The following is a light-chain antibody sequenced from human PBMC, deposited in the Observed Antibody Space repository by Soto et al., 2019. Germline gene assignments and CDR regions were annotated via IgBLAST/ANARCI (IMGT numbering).Light chain of an antibody. Sequence: EIVLTQSPATLSLSPGERATLSCGASQSVSSSYLAWYQQKTGLAPRLLIYDASSRATGITDRFSRSGSETDFTLTISRLEAEDFAVYYCQQYGTSPSTFGPGTKVDIK. J-gene: IGKJ3*01. CDR1: QSVSSSY. V-gene: IGKV3D-20*01. CDR3: QQYGTSPST. CDR2: DAS.